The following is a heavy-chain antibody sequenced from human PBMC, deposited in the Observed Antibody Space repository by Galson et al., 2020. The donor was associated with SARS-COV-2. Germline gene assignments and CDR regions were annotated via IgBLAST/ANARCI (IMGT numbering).Heavy chain of an antibody. J-gene: IGHJ5*02. D-gene: IGHD6-19*01. CDR1: GGSISSCDYY. CDR2: IYDCGSS. Sequence: SETLSLTCTVSGGSISSCDYYWGWIRQTPGKGLEWLGSIYDCGSSYYKPSLKSRVTISLDTSKNQFSLKLNSVTAADTAVYYCARGYSSGWYHQRPRWFDPWGQGTLVTVSS. V-gene: IGHV4-39*07. CDR3: ARGYSSGWYHQRPRWFDP.